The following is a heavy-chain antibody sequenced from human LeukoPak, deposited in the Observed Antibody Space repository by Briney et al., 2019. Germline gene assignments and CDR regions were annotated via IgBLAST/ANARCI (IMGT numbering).Heavy chain of an antibody. J-gene: IGHJ6*03. CDR1: GGTFSSYA. V-gene: IGHV1-69*04. CDR3: ARDSGAAAGPSYYYYYMDV. D-gene: IGHD6-13*01. CDR2: IIPILGIA. Sequence: SVKVSCKASGGTFSSYAISWVRQAPGQGLEWMGRIIPILGIANYAQKFQGRVTMTTDTSTSTAYMELRSLRSDDTAVYYCARDSGAAAGPSYYYYYMDVWGKGTTVTVSS.